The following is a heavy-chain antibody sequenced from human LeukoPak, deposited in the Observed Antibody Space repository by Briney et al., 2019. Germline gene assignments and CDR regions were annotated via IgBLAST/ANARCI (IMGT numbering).Heavy chain of an antibody. CDR3: ASPATGNRDGFDY. CDR1: RGSSSGYY. J-gene: IGHJ4*02. CDR2: LNGDGST. Sequence: SETPSLTCAVYRGSSSGYYWTWIRQPPGMGLEWIGDLNGDGSTSYNPSLQTRVPISGDTSKNQVSLKLTSVSAADTAVYYCASPATGNRDGFDYWSQGTLVSVSS. D-gene: IGHD5-24*01. V-gene: IGHV4-34*01.